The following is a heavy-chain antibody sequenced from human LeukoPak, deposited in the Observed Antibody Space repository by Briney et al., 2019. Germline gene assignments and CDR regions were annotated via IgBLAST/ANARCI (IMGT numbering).Heavy chain of an antibody. D-gene: IGHD6-19*01. CDR2: MNPNSGNT. CDR1: GYTFTSYD. Sequence: ASVKVSCKASGYTFTSYDINWVRQATGQGLEWMGWMNPNSGNTGYAQKFQGRVTMTRNTSISTAYMELSSLRSEDTAVYYCARGRKQWLDFQHWGQGTLVTVSS. J-gene: IGHJ1*01. V-gene: IGHV1-8*01. CDR3: ARGRKQWLDFQH.